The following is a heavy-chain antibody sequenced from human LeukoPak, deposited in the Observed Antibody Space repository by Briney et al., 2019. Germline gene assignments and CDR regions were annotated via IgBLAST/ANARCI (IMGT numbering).Heavy chain of an antibody. Sequence: GGSLRLSSAASGFXVSRNYISWVRQAPGKGLEWVSVIYIDGNTYYADYVRGRFIISRDNSTNTVYLQMNSLRAEDNAVYYCARGDGYNFFDSWGQGALVTVSS. CDR3: ARGDGYNFFDS. J-gene: IGHJ4*02. V-gene: IGHV3-66*01. CDR1: GFXVSRNY. CDR2: IYIDGNT. D-gene: IGHD5-24*01.